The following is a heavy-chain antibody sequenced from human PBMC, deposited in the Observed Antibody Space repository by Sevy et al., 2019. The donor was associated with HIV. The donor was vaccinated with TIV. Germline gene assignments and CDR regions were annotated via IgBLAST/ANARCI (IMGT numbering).Heavy chain of an antibody. CDR1: GYTLSELS. CDR3: ATAREYYSDNSGYLDY. Sequence: ASVKVSCKVSGYTLSELSMHWVRQPPGKGLEWMGRFDPEDGETIYAQRFQGRVNMTEDTSADTAYMELSSLRSEDTAMYYCATAREYYSDNSGYLDYWGQGTPVTVSS. CDR2: FDPEDGET. D-gene: IGHD3-22*01. V-gene: IGHV1-24*01. J-gene: IGHJ4*02.